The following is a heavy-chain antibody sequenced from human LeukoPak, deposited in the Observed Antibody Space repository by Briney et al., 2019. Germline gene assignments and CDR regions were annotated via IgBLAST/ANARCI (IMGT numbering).Heavy chain of an antibody. J-gene: IGHJ1*01. CDR1: GFTFSSYA. D-gene: IGHD2-15*01. Sequence: GGSLRLSCAASGFTFSSYAMSWVRQAPGKGLEWVSAISGSGGSTYYADSVKGRFTISRDNSKNTLYLQMNSLRAEDAAVYYCAKGSQGSYSQHWGQGTLVTVSS. CDR3: AKGSQGSYSQH. V-gene: IGHV3-23*01. CDR2: ISGSGGST.